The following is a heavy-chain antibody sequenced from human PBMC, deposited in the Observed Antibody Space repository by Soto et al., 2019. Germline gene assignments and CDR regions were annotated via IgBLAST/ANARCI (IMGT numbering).Heavy chain of an antibody. D-gene: IGHD3-10*01. Sequence: TGGSLRLSCAASGFTFSSDAISWVRQAPGKGLEWVSAISGSGGSTYYADSVKGRFTISRDNSKNTLYLQMNSLRAEDTAVYYFFIIPTVPLTPLSFCGQGSLVPV. J-gene: IGHJ1*01. CDR1: GFTFSSDA. V-gene: IGHV3-23*01. CDR2: ISGSGGST. CDR3: FIIPTVPLTPLSF.